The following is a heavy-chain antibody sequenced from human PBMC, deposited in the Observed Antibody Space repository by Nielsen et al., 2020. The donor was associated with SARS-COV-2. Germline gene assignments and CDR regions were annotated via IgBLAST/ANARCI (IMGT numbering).Heavy chain of an antibody. CDR1: GFPFNTYA. V-gene: IGHV3-48*02. J-gene: IGHJ4*02. Sequence: GSLKISCAASGFPFNTYAMNWVRPAPGKGLEWVAYISASSANIHYAASVNGRFTVSRDNAKNSLYLQMNNLRDEDTAVYYCASDPSYASSWLHYFDFWGQGTLVTVSS. CDR3: ASDPSYASSWLHYFDF. CDR2: ISASSANI. D-gene: IGHD5-12*01.